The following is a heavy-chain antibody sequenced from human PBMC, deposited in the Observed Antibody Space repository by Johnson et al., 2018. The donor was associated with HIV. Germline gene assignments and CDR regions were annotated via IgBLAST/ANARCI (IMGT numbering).Heavy chain of an antibody. D-gene: IGHD4/OR15-4a*01. CDR3: AKGIWEAYGGFMVGDAFDV. V-gene: IGHV3-23*04. Sequence: VQLVESGGGLVQPGGSLRLFCTAPRFTFSSYAMTWVRQAPGKGLEWVSSISGSGSSTYYADSVRGRFTISRDNSKNTLSLQMNSLRADDTAIYYCAKGIWEAYGGFMVGDAFDVWGQGTMVTVFS. CDR1: RFTFSSYA. CDR2: ISGSGSST. J-gene: IGHJ3*01.